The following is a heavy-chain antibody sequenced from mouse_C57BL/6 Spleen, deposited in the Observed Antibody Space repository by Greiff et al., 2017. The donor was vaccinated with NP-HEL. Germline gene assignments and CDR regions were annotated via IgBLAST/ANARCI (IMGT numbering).Heavy chain of an antibody. CDR3: TLIYYDYEVFAY. Sequence: EVQLQQSGTVLARPGASVKMSCKTSGYTFTSYWMHWVKQRPGQGLEWIGAIYPGNSDTSYNQKFKGKAKLTAVTSASTAYMELSSLTNEDSAVYYCTLIYYDYEVFAYWGQGTLVTVSA. CDR1: GYTFTSYW. D-gene: IGHD2-4*01. J-gene: IGHJ3*01. V-gene: IGHV1-5*01. CDR2: IYPGNSDT.